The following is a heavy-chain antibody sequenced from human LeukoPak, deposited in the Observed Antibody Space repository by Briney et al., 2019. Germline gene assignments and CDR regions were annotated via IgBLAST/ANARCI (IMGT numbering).Heavy chain of an antibody. Sequence: PGGSLRLSCAASGFTVSSSYMSWIRQAPGKGLEWVSSISSSTSYIYYADSVKGRFTISKDNAKNSLYLQMNSLRAEDTAVYYCARAGGSTVSHSDYWGQGTLVTVSS. CDR3: ARAGGSTVSHSDY. CDR1: GFTVSSSY. J-gene: IGHJ4*02. V-gene: IGHV3-21*01. CDR2: ISSSTSYI. D-gene: IGHD4-17*01.